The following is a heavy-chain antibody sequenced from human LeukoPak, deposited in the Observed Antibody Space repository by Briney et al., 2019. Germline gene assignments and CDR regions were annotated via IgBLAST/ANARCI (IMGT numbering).Heavy chain of an antibody. D-gene: IGHD2-15*01. Sequence: GGSLRLSCATSGFTFSNSDMSWVRQAPGKGLEWVSSITTTSSYIYYADSVRGRFTISRDNAKNSLYLHMDSLRAEDTAVYYCARSGCPGGSCYLRYSWLDLWGRGTLVTVSS. V-gene: IGHV3-21*01. CDR1: GFTFSNSD. CDR3: ARSGCPGGSCYLRYSWLDL. J-gene: IGHJ5*02. CDR2: ITTTSSYI.